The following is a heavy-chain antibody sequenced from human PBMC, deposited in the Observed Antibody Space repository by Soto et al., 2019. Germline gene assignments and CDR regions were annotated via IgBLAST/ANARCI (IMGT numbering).Heavy chain of an antibody. J-gene: IGHJ6*02. D-gene: IGHD3-3*01. CDR2: IYWNDDK. Sequence: GSGPTLVNPTQTLTLTCTFSGFSLSTSGVGVGWIRQPPGKALEWLALIYWNDDKRYSPSLKSRLTITKDTSKNQVVLTMTNMDHVDTATYYCAHMSYDFWSGYYRPYYGMDVWGQGTTVTVSS. V-gene: IGHV2-5*01. CDR1: GFSLSTSGVG. CDR3: AHMSYDFWSGYYRPYYGMDV.